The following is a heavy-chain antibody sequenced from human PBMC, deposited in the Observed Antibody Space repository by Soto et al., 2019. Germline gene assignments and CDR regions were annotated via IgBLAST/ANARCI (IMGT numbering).Heavy chain of an antibody. CDR3: ARGRVAVPAAVMFNCLDP. Sequence: SETLSLTCAISGAPITCGDYSWNWIRQPPGKGLEWIGYIFHGGSTYYNPSLRSRVTISVDRSRTQFSLKMSSVTAADTAVYYCARGRVAVPAAVMFNCLDPWGQGALVTVSS. V-gene: IGHV4-30-2*01. CDR1: GAPITCGDYS. D-gene: IGHD2-2*01. CDR2: IFHGGST. J-gene: IGHJ5*02.